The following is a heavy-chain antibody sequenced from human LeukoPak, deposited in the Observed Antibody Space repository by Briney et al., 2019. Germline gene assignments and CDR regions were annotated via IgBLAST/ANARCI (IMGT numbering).Heavy chain of an antibody. CDR2: IYYSGST. CDR3: ARGDIVVVVAAGGAFDI. CDR1: GGSISSSSYY. V-gene: IGHV4-31*03. J-gene: IGHJ3*02. D-gene: IGHD2-15*01. Sequence: SETLSLTCTVSGGSISSSSYYWGWIRQHPGKGLEWIGYIYYSGSTFYNPSLKSRVTISVDTSKNQFSLKLSSVTAADTAVYYCARGDIVVVVAAGGAFDIWGQGTMVTVSS.